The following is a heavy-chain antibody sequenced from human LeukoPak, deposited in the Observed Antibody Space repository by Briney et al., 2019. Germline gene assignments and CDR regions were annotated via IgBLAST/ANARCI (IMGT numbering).Heavy chain of an antibody. D-gene: IGHD3-16*02. J-gene: IGHJ4*02. CDR3: ARDYRRDFDY. Sequence: GGSLRLSCAASGFTFSTYDISWVRQAPGKGLEWVSAISSDSTLIYYTDSLKGRLTISRDNAKNSLFLQIHSLRAEDTAVYYCARDYRRDFDYWGQGTLVTVSS. CDR1: GFTFSTYD. CDR2: ISSDSTLI. V-gene: IGHV3-21*01.